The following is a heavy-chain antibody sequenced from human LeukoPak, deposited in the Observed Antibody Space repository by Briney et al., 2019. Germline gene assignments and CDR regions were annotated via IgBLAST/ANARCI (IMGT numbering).Heavy chain of an antibody. CDR2: IWFDGSNN. D-gene: IGHD3-22*01. CDR1: GFTFSSYG. CDR3: ARAPSLFFYNSSGYYNGYFDL. Sequence: GRSLRLSCAASGFTFSSYGMHWVRQAPGKGLEWVAVIWFDGSNNYYVDPVKGRFTISRDNSENTLYLQMNSLRADDMAVYYCARAPSLFFYNSSGYYNGYFDLWGRGTLVTVSS. V-gene: IGHV3-33*01. J-gene: IGHJ2*01.